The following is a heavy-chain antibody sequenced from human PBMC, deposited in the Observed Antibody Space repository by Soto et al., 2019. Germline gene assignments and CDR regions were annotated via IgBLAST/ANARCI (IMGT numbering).Heavy chain of an antibody. Sequence: SETLSLTCTVSGGSITTYYWTWVRQPPGKGLEWIGYVHHSGSSDYITSLKSRVSMSVDTSKNQFSLKLSSVTAADTAVYYCTRVVSGGNIDNWGQGTLVTVSS. V-gene: IGHV4-59*01. CDR3: TRVVSGGNIDN. CDR2: VHHSGSS. D-gene: IGHD2-15*01. CDR1: GGSITTYY. J-gene: IGHJ4*02.